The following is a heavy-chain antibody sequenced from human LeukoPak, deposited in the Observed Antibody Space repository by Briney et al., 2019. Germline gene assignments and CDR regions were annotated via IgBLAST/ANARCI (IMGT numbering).Heavy chain of an antibody. D-gene: IGHD3-10*01. CDR2: IFHSGST. J-gene: IGHJ6*04. V-gene: IGHV4-38-2*01. CDR3: ARASGSYGSGSYYYSGMDV. CDR1: GYSICSGFY. Sequence: SETLSLTCAVSGYSICSGFYWGWTRQPPGKGLEWMGSIFHSGSTYYNPSLKSRVTISVDTSKNQFSLKLSSVTAADTALYYCARASGSYGSGSYYYSGMDVWGKGATVTVSS.